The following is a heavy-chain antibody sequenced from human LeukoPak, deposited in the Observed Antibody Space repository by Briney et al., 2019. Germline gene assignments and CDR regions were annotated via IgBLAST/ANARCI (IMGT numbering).Heavy chain of an antibody. D-gene: IGHD6-6*01. Sequence: GGSLRLSCVASGVTFTDSTVHWVRQASGKGLEWLGFIRSKANSCATGYSASVKGRFTVSRDDSKKTAYLQMNSLRPDDTAVYYCSLGIATRHAGFDPWGQGTLVTVSS. CDR3: SLGIATRHAGFDP. CDR1: GVTFTDST. V-gene: IGHV3-73*01. CDR2: IRSKANSCAT. J-gene: IGHJ5*02.